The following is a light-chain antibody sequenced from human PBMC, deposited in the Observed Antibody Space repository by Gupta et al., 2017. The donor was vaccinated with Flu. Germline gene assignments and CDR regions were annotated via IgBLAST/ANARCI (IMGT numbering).Light chain of an antibody. Sequence: QSVLTQPPSASGPPGQGATISCSGCSSNIGSDTVNWYRQHPGTSPKLLVYNDNQRPAGFPDRFSGSKSATAASLSISGLQSEDEAHYFCATWYDILSGPVFGGGTKLTVL. CDR3: ATWYDILSGPV. J-gene: IGLJ3*02. CDR2: NDN. V-gene: IGLV1-44*01. CDR1: SSNIGSDT.